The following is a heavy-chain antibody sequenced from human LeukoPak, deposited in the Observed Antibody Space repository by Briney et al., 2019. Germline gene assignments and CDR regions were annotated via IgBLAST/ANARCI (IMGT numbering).Heavy chain of an antibody. D-gene: IGHD4-23*01. J-gene: IGHJ4*02. CDR3: ARQGGLGTPASGSLEAFDY. V-gene: IGHV4-4*07. CDR1: GGSISTYY. CDR2: FYVSGSI. Sequence: SETLSLTCTVSGGSISTYYWSWVPQPAGKGLEWIGRFYVSGSIDYNPSLKSRITISVDKSKNQFSLKLTSVTAADTAVYYCARQGGLGTPASGSLEAFDYWGQGTLVTVSS.